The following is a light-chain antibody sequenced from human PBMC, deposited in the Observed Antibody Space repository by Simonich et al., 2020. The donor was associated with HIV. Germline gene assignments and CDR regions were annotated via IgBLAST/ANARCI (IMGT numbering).Light chain of an antibody. CDR1: QVISSY. V-gene: IGKV1-9*01. J-gene: IGKJ1*01. CDR2: AAS. CDR3: QQSYSTPQT. Sequence: IQLTQSPSFLSASVVDRVTITCRASQVISSYLAWYHQKPGKAPKLLIYAASTLQSGVPSRFSGSGSGTEFTLTISSLQPEDFATYYCQQSYSTPQTFGQGTKVEIK.